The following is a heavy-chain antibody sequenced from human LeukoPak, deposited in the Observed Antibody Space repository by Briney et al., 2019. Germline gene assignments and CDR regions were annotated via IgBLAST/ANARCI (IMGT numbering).Heavy chain of an antibody. V-gene: IGHV4-39*01. J-gene: IGHJ4*02. CDR1: GGSISSSSYY. Sequence: KPSETLSLTCTVSGGSISSSSYYWGWNRQPPGKGLEWIGSIYYSRSTYYNPSLKSRVTISVDTSKNQFSLKLSSVTAADTAVYYCARLSQSGATDEYYFDYWGQGTLVTVSS. CDR3: ARLSQSGATDEYYFDY. D-gene: IGHD1-26*01. CDR2: IYYSRST.